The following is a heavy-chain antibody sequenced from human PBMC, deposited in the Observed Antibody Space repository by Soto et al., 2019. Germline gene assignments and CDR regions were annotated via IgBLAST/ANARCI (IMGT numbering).Heavy chain of an antibody. CDR2: ISVSGNGS. V-gene: IGHV3-23*01. CDR1: GITFNSYV. CDR3: ANLDRGECSGEGCHFGNFQH. D-gene: IGHD2-8*02. J-gene: IGHJ1*01. Sequence: EVQLLESGGDLGHPGGSLRLSCSASGITFNSYVMAWVRQTPGQGLEWVSAISVSGNGSYYAESVKGRFTISRDNSKSTLFLHMNSLRADDTAMYYCANLDRGECSGEGCHFGNFQHWGQGTLVTVSS.